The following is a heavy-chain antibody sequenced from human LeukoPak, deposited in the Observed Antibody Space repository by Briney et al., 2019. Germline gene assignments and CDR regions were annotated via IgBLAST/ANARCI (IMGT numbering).Heavy chain of an antibody. J-gene: IGHJ4*02. Sequence: GGSLRLSCAASGFTFSSYGMHWVRQAPGKGLEWVAVIWYDGSNKYYADSVKGRFTISRDNSKNTLYLQMNSLRAEDTAVYYCARGATYYYDSSDYYYPDYWGQGTLVTVSS. CDR3: ARGATYYYDSSDYYYPDY. D-gene: IGHD3-22*01. CDR2: IWYDGSNK. V-gene: IGHV3-33*01. CDR1: GFTFSSYG.